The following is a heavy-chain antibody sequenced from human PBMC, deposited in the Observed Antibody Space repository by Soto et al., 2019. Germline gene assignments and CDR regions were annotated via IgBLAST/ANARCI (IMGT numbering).Heavy chain of an antibody. V-gene: IGHV2-5*01. D-gene: IGHD6-19*01. CDR1: GFSLSTSGLG. Sequence: QITLKESGPTLVRPTQTLTLPCTFSGFSLSTSGLGVGWIRQPPGKELEWLALIYWNDDKRYSPSLKARLTITKDTSKNQLVLTMTNMDPVDTATYYCAHRPSGWYLFDYWGQGTLVTVSS. CDR3: AHRPSGWYLFDY. CDR2: IYWNDDK. J-gene: IGHJ4*02.